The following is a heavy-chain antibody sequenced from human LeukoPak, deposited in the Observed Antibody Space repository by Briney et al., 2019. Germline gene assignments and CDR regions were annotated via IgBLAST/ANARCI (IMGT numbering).Heavy chain of an antibody. CDR3: AKDNEDGDYYYYGMDV. Sequence: PGGSLRLSCAASGFTFDDYAMHWVRQAPGKGLEWVSGISWNSGSIGYADSVKGRLTISRDNAKNSLYLQMNSLRAEDTALYYCAKDNEDGDYYYYGMDVWGQGTTVTVSS. D-gene: IGHD4-17*01. J-gene: IGHJ6*02. CDR2: ISWNSGSI. CDR1: GFTFDDYA. V-gene: IGHV3-9*01.